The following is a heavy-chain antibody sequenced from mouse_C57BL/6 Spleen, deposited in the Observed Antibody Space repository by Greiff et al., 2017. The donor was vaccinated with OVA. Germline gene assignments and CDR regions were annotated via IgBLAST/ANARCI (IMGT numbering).Heavy chain of an antibody. V-gene: IGHV1-69*01. CDR3: ARGGLYGRPGDY. J-gene: IGHJ4*01. CDR2: IDPSDSYT. Sequence: QVQLQQPGAELVMPGASVKLSCKASGYTFTSYWMHWVKQRPGQGLEWIGEIDPSDSYTNYNQKFKGKSTLTVDKSSSTAYMQLSSLTSEDSAVYYCARGGLYGRPGDYWGQGTTVTVSS. D-gene: IGHD1-1*01. CDR1: GYTFTSYW.